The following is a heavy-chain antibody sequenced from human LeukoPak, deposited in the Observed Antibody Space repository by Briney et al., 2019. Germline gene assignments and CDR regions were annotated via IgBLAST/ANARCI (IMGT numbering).Heavy chain of an antibody. J-gene: IGHJ6*02. V-gene: IGHV3-11*01. D-gene: IGHD2-2*02. Sequence: GGSLRLSWAASGFTFSDYYMSWIRQAPGKGLEWVSYISSSGSTIYYADSVKGRFTISRDNAKNSLYLQMNSLRAEDTAVYYCARDGGRGCSSTSCYTNAYYYYGMDVWGQGTTVTVSS. CDR1: GFTFSDYY. CDR3: ARDGGRGCSSTSCYTNAYYYYGMDV. CDR2: ISSSGSTI.